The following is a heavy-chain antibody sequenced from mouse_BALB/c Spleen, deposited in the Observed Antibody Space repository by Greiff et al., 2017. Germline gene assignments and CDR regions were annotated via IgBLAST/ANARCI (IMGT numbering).Heavy chain of an antibody. Sequence: VKLMESGPGLVAPSQSLSITCTVSGFSLTGYGVNWVRQPPGKGLEWLGMIWGDGSTDYNSALKSRLSISKDNSKSQVFLKMNSLQTDDTARYYCARAGNQYYYAMDYWGQGTSVTVSS. V-gene: IGHV2-6-7*01. CDR1: GFSLTGYG. D-gene: IGHD2-1*01. J-gene: IGHJ4*01. CDR3: ARAGNQYYYAMDY. CDR2: IWGDGST.